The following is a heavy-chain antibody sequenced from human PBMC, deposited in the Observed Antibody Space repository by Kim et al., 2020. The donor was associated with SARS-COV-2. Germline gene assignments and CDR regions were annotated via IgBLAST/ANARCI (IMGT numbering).Heavy chain of an antibody. J-gene: IGHJ6*02. CDR2: IYYSGST. V-gene: IGHV4-59*01. D-gene: IGHD5-18*01. CDR3: ARLPGGSMVSGYYYGMDV. Sequence: SETLSLTCTVSGGSISSYYWSWIRQPPGKGLEWIGYIYYSGSTNYNPSLKSRVTISVDTSKNQFSLKLSSVTAADTAVYYCARLPGGSMVSGYYYGMDVWGQGTTVTVSS. CDR1: GGSISSYY.